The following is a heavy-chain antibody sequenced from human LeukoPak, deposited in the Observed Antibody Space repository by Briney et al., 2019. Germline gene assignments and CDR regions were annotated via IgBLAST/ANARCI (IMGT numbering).Heavy chain of an antibody. CDR3: ARGARFFGSGSYDY. J-gene: IGHJ4*02. CDR2: ISSSGNTI. CDR1: EFPFSGYE. V-gene: IGHV3-48*03. D-gene: IGHD3-10*01. Sequence: GGSLRLSCAASEFPFSGYEMNWVRQAPGKGLEWVSYISSSGNTINYADSVKGRFTISRDNAKNSVYLQMNSLTAEDSAIYYCARGARFFGSGSYDYWGQGTLVTVSS.